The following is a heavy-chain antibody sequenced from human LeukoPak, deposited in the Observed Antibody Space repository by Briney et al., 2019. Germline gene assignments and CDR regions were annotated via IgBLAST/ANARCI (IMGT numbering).Heavy chain of an antibody. CDR2: INPNSGGT. V-gene: IGHV1-2*02. CDR1: GYTFTGHY. Sequence: ASVKVSCKASGYTFTGHYMHWVRQAPGQGLEWMGWINPNSGGTNYAQKLQGRVTMTRDTSISTAYMELSSLRSEDTAVYYCARAVWTAHDAFDIWGQGTLVTVSS. CDR3: ARAVWTAHDAFDI. J-gene: IGHJ3*02. D-gene: IGHD2-21*02.